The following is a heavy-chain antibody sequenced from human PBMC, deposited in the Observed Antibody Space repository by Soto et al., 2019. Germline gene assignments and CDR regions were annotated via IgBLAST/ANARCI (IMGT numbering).Heavy chain of an antibody. CDR1: GGSVSSGSYY. J-gene: IGHJ6*01. Sequence: QVQLQESGPGLVKPSETLSLTCTVSGGSVSSGSYYWSWIRQPPGKGLEWIGYIYYSGSTNYSPSLKSRVNISVDTSKNQFSLKLSSVTAADTAVYYCARDRCSSTSCYTGYYDGMDVW. CDR2: IYYSGST. D-gene: IGHD2-2*02. CDR3: ARDRCSSTSCYTGYYDGMDV. V-gene: IGHV4-61*01.